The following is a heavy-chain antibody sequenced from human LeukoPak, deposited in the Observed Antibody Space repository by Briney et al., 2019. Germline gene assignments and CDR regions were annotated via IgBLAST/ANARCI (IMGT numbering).Heavy chain of an antibody. V-gene: IGHV4-39*01. Sequence: SETLSLTCTVSGGSISSSSYYWGWIRQPPGKGLEWIGSIYYSGSTYYNPSLESRVTISVDTSKNQFSLKLSSVAAADTAVYYCARLGISSGETMVRNYGMDVWGQGTTVTVSS. CDR3: ARLGISSGETMVRNYGMDV. J-gene: IGHJ6*02. D-gene: IGHD3-10*01. CDR1: GGSISSSSYY. CDR2: IYYSGST.